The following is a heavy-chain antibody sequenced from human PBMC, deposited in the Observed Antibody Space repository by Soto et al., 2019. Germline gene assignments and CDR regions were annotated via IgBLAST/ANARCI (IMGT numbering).Heavy chain of an antibody. CDR1: GYTFTSYY. D-gene: IGHD6-6*01. J-gene: IGHJ5*02. CDR3: AQETAYSSASINWFDT. V-gene: IGHV1-46*01. Sequence: ASVKVSCKASGYTFTSYYMHWVRQAPGQGLEWMGIINPSGGSTSYAQKFQGRVTMTRDTSTRTVYMELSSLRSEDTAVYYCAQETAYSSASINWFDTWGQGTLVTVSS. CDR2: INPSGGST.